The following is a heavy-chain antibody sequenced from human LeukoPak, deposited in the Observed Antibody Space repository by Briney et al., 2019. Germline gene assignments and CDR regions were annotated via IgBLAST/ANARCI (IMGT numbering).Heavy chain of an antibody. CDR2: IYYSGST. Sequence: SETLSLTCTVSGGSISSYYWSWIRQPPGKGLEWIGYIYYSGSTNYNPSLKSRVTISVDPSKNQFSLKLSSVTAADTAVYYCARGGYNRPFDYWGQGTLVNVSS. D-gene: IGHD5-24*01. V-gene: IGHV4-59*01. CDR3: ARGGYNRPFDY. J-gene: IGHJ4*02. CDR1: GGSISSYY.